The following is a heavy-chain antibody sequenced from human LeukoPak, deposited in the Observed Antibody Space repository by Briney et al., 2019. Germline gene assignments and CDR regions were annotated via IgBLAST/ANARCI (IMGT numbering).Heavy chain of an antibody. CDR2: IIPIFGTA. J-gene: IGHJ6*03. Sequence: SVKVSCKASGYTFTSYGISWVRQAPGQGLEWMGGIIPIFGTANYAQKFQGRVTITADKSTSTAYMELSSLRSEDTAVYYCARGGTYSSSWYGDSIYYYYYYMDVWGKGTTVTVSS. V-gene: IGHV1-69*06. CDR1: GYTFTSYG. D-gene: IGHD6-13*01. CDR3: ARGGTYSSSWYGDSIYYYYYYMDV.